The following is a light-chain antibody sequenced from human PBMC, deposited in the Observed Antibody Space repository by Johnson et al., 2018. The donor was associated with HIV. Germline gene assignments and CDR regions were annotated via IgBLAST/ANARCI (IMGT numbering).Light chain of an antibody. CDR1: TSNIESNY. V-gene: IGLV1-51*02. Sequence: QSVLTQPPSVSAAPGQKVTISCSGNTSNIESNYVSWYQHLPGTAPKLLIYENNKRPSGIPDRFSGSKSGTSATLGITGLQTGDEADYYCGTWDSSLRPHYVFGTGTKVTVL. CDR2: ENN. J-gene: IGLJ1*01. CDR3: GTWDSSLRPHYV.